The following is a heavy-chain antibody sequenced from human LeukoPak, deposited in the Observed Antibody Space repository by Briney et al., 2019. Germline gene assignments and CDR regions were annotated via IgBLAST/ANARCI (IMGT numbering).Heavy chain of an antibody. Sequence: ASVKVSCKASGYTFTTYAIHWVRQAPGRSLEWMGRINAGNGDAKYSQNFHDRITITRDTSASTVYMELTSLRAEDTAVYYCVKDGSSWYSPKRDKPDFDYWGQGTLVTVSS. J-gene: IGHJ4*02. D-gene: IGHD6-13*01. CDR2: INAGNGDA. CDR1: GYTFTTYA. V-gene: IGHV1-3*01. CDR3: VKDGSSWYSPKRDKPDFDY.